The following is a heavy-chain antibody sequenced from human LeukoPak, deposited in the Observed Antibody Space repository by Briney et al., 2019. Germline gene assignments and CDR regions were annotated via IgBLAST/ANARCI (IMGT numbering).Heavy chain of an antibody. Sequence: GGSLRLSCAASGFTFSSYSMNWVRQAPGKGLEWISYIDSNKIAIYYADSVKGRFTITRDNAKNSLYLQMNSLRAEDTAVYYCAKRLGYYDSSEGYFDYWGQGTLVTVSS. D-gene: IGHD3-22*01. V-gene: IGHV3-48*04. CDR3: AKRLGYYDSSEGYFDY. J-gene: IGHJ4*02. CDR1: GFTFSSYS. CDR2: IDSNKIAI.